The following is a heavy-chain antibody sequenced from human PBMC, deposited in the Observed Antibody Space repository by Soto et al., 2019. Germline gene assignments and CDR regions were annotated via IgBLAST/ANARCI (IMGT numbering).Heavy chain of an antibody. V-gene: IGHV4-4*02. D-gene: IGHD3-3*01. CDR1: GGSISSSNW. J-gene: IGHJ4*02. CDR2: IYHSGST. CDR3: ARLGDITIFGVVKKRGFDY. Sequence: SETLSLTCAVSGGSISSSNWCSWVRQPPGKGLEWIGEIYHSGSTNYNPSLKSRVTISVDKSKNQFSLKLSSVTAADTAVYYCARLGDITIFGVVKKRGFDYWGQGTLVTV.